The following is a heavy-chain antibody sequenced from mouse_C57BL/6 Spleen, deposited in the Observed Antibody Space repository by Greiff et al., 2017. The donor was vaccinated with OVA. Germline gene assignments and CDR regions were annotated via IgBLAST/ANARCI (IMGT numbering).Heavy chain of an antibody. J-gene: IGHJ3*01. D-gene: IGHD2-3*01. CDR2: IRNKANGYTT. Sequence: EVMLVESGGGLVQPGGSLSLSCAASGFTFTDYYMSWVRQPPGKALEWLGFIRNKANGYTTEYSASVKGRFTISSDNSQSILYLQMKALRAEDSATYYCARYDGYYEFAYWGQGTLVTVSA. V-gene: IGHV7-3*01. CDR1: GFTFTDYY. CDR3: ARYDGYYEFAY.